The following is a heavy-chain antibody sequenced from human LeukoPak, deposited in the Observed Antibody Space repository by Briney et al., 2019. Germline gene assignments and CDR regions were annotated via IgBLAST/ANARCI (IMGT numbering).Heavy chain of an antibody. D-gene: IGHD2-21*01. J-gene: IGHJ4*02. Sequence: GGSLRLSCAASGFTFGDYAMHWVRQAPGKGLEWVSGINWNGGSIGYADSVKGRFTISRDSAKNSLYLQMTSLRAEDTALYYCAKDGGESRDYYFEYWGQGTLDTVSS. CDR1: GFTFGDYA. CDR2: INWNGGSI. CDR3: AKDGGESRDYYFEY. V-gene: IGHV3-9*01.